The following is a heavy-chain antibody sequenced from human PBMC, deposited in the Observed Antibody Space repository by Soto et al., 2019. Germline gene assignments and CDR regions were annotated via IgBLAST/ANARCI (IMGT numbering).Heavy chain of an antibody. J-gene: IGHJ4*02. CDR2: ISGYNGNT. CDR1: GYTFTIYG. D-gene: IGHD3-16*01. Sequence: QVQLVQSGAEVKKPGASVKVSCKASGYTFTIYGITWVRQAPGQGLEWMGWISGYNGNTNYAQKLQGRVTMTTDTSTRTAYMELRSLRSVDTAVYYCARGDYGAPPDYWGQGTLVTVSS. V-gene: IGHV1-18*01. CDR3: ARGDYGAPPDY.